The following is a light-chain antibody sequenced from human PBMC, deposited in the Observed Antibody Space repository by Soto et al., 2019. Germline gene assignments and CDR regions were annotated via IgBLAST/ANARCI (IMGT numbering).Light chain of an antibody. J-gene: IGLJ1*01. Sequence: QSALTQPACVSVSPGQSITISCTGTSSDVGGYSYVSWYQQHPGRAPKLMIFEVSNRPSGVSNRFSGSKSGNTASLTISGLQAEDEADYYCSSYTSSSSYVFGTGTKVTVL. CDR3: SSYTSSSSYV. V-gene: IGLV2-14*01. CDR2: EVS. CDR1: SSDVGGYSY.